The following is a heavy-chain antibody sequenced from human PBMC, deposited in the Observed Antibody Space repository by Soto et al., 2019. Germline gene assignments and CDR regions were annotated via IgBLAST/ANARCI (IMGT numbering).Heavy chain of an antibody. D-gene: IGHD3-3*01. V-gene: IGHV1-46*03. J-gene: IGHJ3*02. Sequence: GASVKVSCKASGYTFTSYYMHWVRQAPGQGLEWMGIINPSGGSTSYAQKFQGRVTMTRDTSTSTVYMELSSLRSEDTAVYYCARAHTYYDFWSGYYPSLDAFDIWGQETMVTVSS. CDR3: ARAHTYYDFWSGYYPSLDAFDI. CDR1: GYTFTSYY. CDR2: INPSGGST.